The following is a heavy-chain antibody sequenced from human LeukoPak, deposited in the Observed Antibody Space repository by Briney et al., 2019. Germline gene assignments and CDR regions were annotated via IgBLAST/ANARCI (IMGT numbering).Heavy chain of an antibody. CDR3: ASFDYYDSSGYQGDFDY. CDR1: GFTFSSYW. V-gene: IGHV3-7*01. CDR2: IKQDGSEK. Sequence: GGSQRLSCAASGFTFSSYWMSWVRQAPGKGLEWVANIKQDGSEKYYVDSVKGRFTISRDNAKNSLYLQMNSLRAEDTAVYYCASFDYYDSSGYQGDFDYWGQGTLVTVSS. J-gene: IGHJ4*02. D-gene: IGHD3-22*01.